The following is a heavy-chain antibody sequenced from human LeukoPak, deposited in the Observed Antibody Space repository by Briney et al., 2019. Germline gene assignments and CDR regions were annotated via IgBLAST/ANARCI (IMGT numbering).Heavy chain of an antibody. CDR3: ARGDGGPYYDFWSGYPDNWFDP. V-gene: IGHV4-59*01. CDR1: GGSISSYY. J-gene: IGHJ5*02. CDR2: IYYSGSI. D-gene: IGHD3-3*01. Sequence: SSETLSLTCTVSGGSISSYYWSWIRQPPGKGLEWIGYIYYSGSINYNPSLKSRVTISVDTSKNQFSLKLSSVTAADTAVYYCARGDGGPYYDFWSGYPDNWFDPWGQGTLVTVSS.